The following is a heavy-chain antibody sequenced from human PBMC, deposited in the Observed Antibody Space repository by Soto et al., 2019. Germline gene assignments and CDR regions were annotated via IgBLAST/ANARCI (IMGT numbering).Heavy chain of an antibody. CDR3: AREGDYYYSSGYHTGAFDI. CDR2: IYYSGST. J-gene: IGHJ3*02. CDR1: GGSISSYY. D-gene: IGHD3-22*01. Sequence: QVQLQESGPGLVKPSETLSLTCTVSGGSISSYYWSWIRQPPGKGLEWIGYIYYSGSTNYNPSLKSRVTISVDTSKNQFSLKLSSVTAADTAVYYCAREGDYYYSSGYHTGAFDIWGQGTMVTVSS. V-gene: IGHV4-59*01.